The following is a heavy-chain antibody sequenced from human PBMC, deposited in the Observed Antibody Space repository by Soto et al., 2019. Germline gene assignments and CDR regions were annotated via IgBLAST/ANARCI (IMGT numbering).Heavy chain of an antibody. D-gene: IGHD6-19*01. CDR1: GFSFKNYG. V-gene: IGHV3-33*01. CDR2: FWFDGSVE. Sequence: QVLLVESGGGVVQPGGSLRLSCAASGFSFKNYGIHWVRQAPGKGLEWVAVFWFDGSVEYYADSVQGRFTISRDNAKNTVYLLMNTLRAEDTAIYYCARARDSYSSGWLQAGSFYFFGMDVWGPGATVTVSS. CDR3: ARARDSYSSGWLQAGSFYFFGMDV. J-gene: IGHJ6*02.